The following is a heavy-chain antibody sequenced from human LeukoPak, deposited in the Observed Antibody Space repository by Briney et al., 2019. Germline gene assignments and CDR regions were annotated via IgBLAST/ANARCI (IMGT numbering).Heavy chain of an antibody. J-gene: IGHJ4*02. V-gene: IGHV4-4*07. Sequence: SETLSLTCTVSGGSISTDYWTWIRQPAGKGLEWIGLIYTSGSTNYNPSLKSRVTMSLDTSKNQFSLKLTSVTAADTAVYYCARTNPSFDYWGQGTLVTVSS. CDR3: ARTNPSFDY. CDR2: IYTSGST. CDR1: GGSISTDY.